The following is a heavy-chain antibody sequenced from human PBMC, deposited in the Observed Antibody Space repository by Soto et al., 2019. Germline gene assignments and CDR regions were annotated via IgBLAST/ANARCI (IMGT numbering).Heavy chain of an antibody. CDR2: IYNRGTP. J-gene: IGHJ4*02. Sequence: QLQLQESGPGLVKPSETLSLTCTVSGGSISSSSYYWGWIRQPPGKGLEWIGSIYNRGTPSHNPSIKSRVTISVHPSKHQLSLRLSSVTVADTAVYYCARKSDAVARKPPDYWGQGTLVTVSS. V-gene: IGHV4-39*01. D-gene: IGHD6-19*01. CDR1: GGSISSSSYY. CDR3: ARKSDAVARKPPDY.